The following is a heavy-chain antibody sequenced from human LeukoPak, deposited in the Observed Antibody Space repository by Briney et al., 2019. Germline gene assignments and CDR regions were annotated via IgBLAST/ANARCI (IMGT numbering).Heavy chain of an antibody. CDR2: ISYDGSNK. CDR3: AKEGSNGDFDY. CDR1: GFTFSSYD. J-gene: IGHJ4*02. V-gene: IGHV3-30*18. D-gene: IGHD1-26*01. Sequence: GRSLRLSCAASGFTFSSYDMHWVRQAPGRGLEWVTVISYDGSNKYYGDSVKGRFTISRDNSKNTLYLKMNSLRAEDTAVYYCAKEGSNGDFDYWGQGTLVTVSS.